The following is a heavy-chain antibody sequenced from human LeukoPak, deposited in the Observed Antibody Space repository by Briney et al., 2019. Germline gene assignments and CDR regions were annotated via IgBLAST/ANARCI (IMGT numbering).Heavy chain of an antibody. CDR1: GFTFSGSA. Sequence: GGSLRLSCAASGFTFSGSAMHWVRQASGKGLEWVGRIRSKANSYATAYAASVKGRFTISRDDSKNTAYLQMNSLKTEDTAVYYCTTYLANFDYWGQGTLVTVSS. J-gene: IGHJ4*02. D-gene: IGHD3-10*01. CDR3: TTYLANFDY. CDR2: IRSKANSYAT. V-gene: IGHV3-73*01.